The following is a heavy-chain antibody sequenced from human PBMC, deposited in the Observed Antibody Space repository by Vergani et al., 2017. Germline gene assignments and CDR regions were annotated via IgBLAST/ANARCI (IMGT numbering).Heavy chain of an antibody. V-gene: IGHV1-24*01. J-gene: IGHJ3*02. CDR3: ATPSGNMVRTRLLTFDI. D-gene: IGHD3-10*01. CDR2: FDPEDGET. CDR1: GYTLTELS. Sequence: QVLLVQSGAEVKKPGASVKVSCKVSGYTLTELSMHWVRQAPGKGLEWMGGFDPEDGETIYAQKFQGRVTMTEDTSTDTAYMELSSLRSEDTAVYYCATPSGNMVRTRLLTFDIWGQGTMVTVSS.